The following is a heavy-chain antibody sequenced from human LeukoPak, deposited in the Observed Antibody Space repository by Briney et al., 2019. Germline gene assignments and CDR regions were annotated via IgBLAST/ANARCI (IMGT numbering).Heavy chain of an antibody. J-gene: IGHJ4*02. Sequence: ASVTVSCKASGYTFTSYYMHWVRQAPGQGLEWMGIINPSGGSTSYAQKFKGRVTMTRDTPTSTVYMELSSLRSEDTAVYYCARYYGGNSGVDYWGQGTLVTVSS. CDR2: INPSGGST. CDR3: ARYYGGNSGVDY. D-gene: IGHD4-23*01. CDR1: GYTFTSYY. V-gene: IGHV1-46*01.